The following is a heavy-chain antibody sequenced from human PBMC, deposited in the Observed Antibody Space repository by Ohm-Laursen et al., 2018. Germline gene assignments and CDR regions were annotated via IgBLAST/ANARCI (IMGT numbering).Heavy chain of an antibody. D-gene: IGHD5-18*01. CDR2: IKSKTDGGTT. CDR1: GFTFSNAW. J-gene: IGHJ6*02. CDR3: TTVDTAMGNYYYYGMDV. Sequence: SLRLSCSATGFTFSNAWMSWVRQAPGKGLEWVGRIKSKTDGGTTDYAAPVKGRFTISRDDSKNTLYLQMNSLKTEDTAVYYCTTVDTAMGNYYYYGMDVWGQGTTVTVS. V-gene: IGHV3-15*01.